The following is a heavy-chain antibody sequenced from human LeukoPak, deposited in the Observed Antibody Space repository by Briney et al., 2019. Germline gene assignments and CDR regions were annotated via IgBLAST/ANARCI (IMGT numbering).Heavy chain of an antibody. V-gene: IGHV4-4*02. CDR2: IYHSGST. Sequence: SETLSLTCAVSGGSISSSNWWSWVRQPPGKGLEWIGEIYHSGSTNYNPSLKSRVTISVDKSKNQFSLKLSSVTAADTAVYYCASRRRIAVAGMGEGHYWGQGTLVTVSS. CDR3: ASRRRIAVAGMGEGHY. J-gene: IGHJ4*02. D-gene: IGHD6-19*01. CDR1: GGSISSSNW.